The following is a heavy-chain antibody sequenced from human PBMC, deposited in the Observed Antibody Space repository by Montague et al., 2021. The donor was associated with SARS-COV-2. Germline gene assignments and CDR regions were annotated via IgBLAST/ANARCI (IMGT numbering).Heavy chain of an antibody. Sequence: SLRLSCAASGFTFSDYYMSWIRQAPGKGLEWVSYISSSGSTIYNADSVKGRFTISRDNAKNSLYLQMNSLRGEYTAVYYCAGGKYYDILTGPVGYWGQGTLVTVSS. CDR1: GFTFSDYY. CDR3: AGGKYYDILTGPVGY. J-gene: IGHJ4*02. CDR2: ISSSGSTI. V-gene: IGHV3-11*01. D-gene: IGHD3-9*01.